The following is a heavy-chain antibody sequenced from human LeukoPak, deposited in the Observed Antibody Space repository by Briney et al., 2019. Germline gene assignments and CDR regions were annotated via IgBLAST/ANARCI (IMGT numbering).Heavy chain of an antibody. CDR3: ARTECSSTSCYIFSDAFDI. CDR1: GGSISSSNW. D-gene: IGHD2-2*02. V-gene: IGHV4-4*02. J-gene: IGHJ3*02. CDR2: IYHRGST. Sequence: SGTLSLTCAVSGGSISSSNWWSWVRQPRGKGLEWIGEIYHRGSTNYNPSLKSRVTISVDKSKNQFSLKLSSVTAADTAVYYCARTECSSTSCYIFSDAFDICGQGTMVTVSS.